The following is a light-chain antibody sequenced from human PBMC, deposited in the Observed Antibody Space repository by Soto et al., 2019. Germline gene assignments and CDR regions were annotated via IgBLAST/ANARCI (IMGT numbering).Light chain of an antibody. CDR3: QQYENLVT. J-gene: IGKJ5*01. Sequence: DIQMTQSPNFLSASVGDRFTITCQASQDIRNSLNWYQQKPGTAPNLLIYDASNLETGVPSRFSGSGSGTDFSFSISSLQPEDIATYYCQQYENLVTFGQGTRLEIK. V-gene: IGKV1-33*01. CDR1: QDIRNS. CDR2: DAS.